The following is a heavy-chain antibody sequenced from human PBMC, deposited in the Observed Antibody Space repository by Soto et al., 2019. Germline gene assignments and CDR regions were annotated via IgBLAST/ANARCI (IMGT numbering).Heavy chain of an antibody. Sequence: ASVKVSCKASGYTFTSYYMHWVRQAPGQGLEWMGIINPSGGSTSYAQKFQGRVTMTRDTSTSTVYMELSSLRSEDTAVYYCGREAAYYYDSSGYAFEIRGQQTMVTISS. D-gene: IGHD3-22*01. J-gene: IGHJ3*02. CDR2: INPSGGST. CDR3: GREAAYYYDSSGYAFEI. CDR1: GYTFTSYY. V-gene: IGHV1-46*03.